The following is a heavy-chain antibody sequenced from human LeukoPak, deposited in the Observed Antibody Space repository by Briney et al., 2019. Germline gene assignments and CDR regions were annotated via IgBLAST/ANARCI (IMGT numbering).Heavy chain of an antibody. D-gene: IGHD2/OR15-2a*01. Sequence: SSETLSLTCAVYGGSFSGYYWSWIRQPPGKGLEWIGEINHSGSTNYNPSLKSRVTISVDTSKNQFSLKLSSVTAADTAVYYCARGAPSTSVDYWGQGTLVTVSS. V-gene: IGHV4-34*01. J-gene: IGHJ4*02. CDR2: INHSGST. CDR1: GGSFSGYY. CDR3: ARGAPSTSVDY.